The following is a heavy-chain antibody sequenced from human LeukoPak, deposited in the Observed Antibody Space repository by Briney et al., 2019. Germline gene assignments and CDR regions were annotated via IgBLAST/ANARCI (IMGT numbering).Heavy chain of an antibody. V-gene: IGHV4-39*01. Sequence: SETLSLTCTVSGGSLSSSSYYWGWIRQPPGKGLEWIGSIYYSGSTYYNPSLKSRVTISVDTSKNQFSLKLSSVTAADTAVYYCARGITMMAFDPWGQGTLVTVSS. D-gene: IGHD3-22*01. CDR3: ARGITMMAFDP. CDR1: GGSLSSSSYY. CDR2: IYYSGST. J-gene: IGHJ5*02.